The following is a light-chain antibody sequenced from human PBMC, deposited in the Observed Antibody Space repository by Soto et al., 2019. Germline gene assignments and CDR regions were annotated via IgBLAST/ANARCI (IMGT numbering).Light chain of an antibody. Sequence: EIVLTQSPGTLSLSPGERATLSCRASQSVSGSSLAWYQLKPGQAPRLLISGASSRATGVPDGFSGSESGTGYTFIISRLEPEDFGMYYCHQYGSFPRTHGQGTELE. V-gene: IGKV3-20*01. CDR1: QSVSGSS. J-gene: IGKJ2*02. CDR3: HQYGSFPRT. CDR2: GAS.